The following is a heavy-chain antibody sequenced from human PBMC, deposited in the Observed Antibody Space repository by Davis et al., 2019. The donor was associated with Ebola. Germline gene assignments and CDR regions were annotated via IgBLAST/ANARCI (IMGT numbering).Heavy chain of an antibody. CDR3: ARVKSKANYYDTPFDP. D-gene: IGHD3-22*01. CDR1: GGTFSSYA. CDR2: IIPIFGTA. V-gene: IGHV1-69*13. Sequence: SVKVSCKASGGTFSSYAISWVRQAPGQGLEWMGGIIPIFGTANYAQKFQGRVTITADESTSTAYMELSSLRSEDTAVYYCARVKSKANYYDTPFDPWGQGTLVTVSS. J-gene: IGHJ5*02.